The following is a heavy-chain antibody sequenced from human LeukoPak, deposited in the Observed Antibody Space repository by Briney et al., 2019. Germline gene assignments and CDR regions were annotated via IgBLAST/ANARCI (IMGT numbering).Heavy chain of an antibody. V-gene: IGHV4-59*02. CDR1: GGSVSSYY. J-gene: IGHJ4*02. Sequence: SETLSLTCTVSGGSVSSYYWSWIRQPPGKGLEWIGYMYYSGSTNYNPSLKSRVTISVDTSKNQFSLKLSSVTAADTAVYYCARVNTMVRGVDYWGQGTLVTVSS. CDR3: ARVNTMVRGVDY. D-gene: IGHD3-10*01. CDR2: MYYSGST.